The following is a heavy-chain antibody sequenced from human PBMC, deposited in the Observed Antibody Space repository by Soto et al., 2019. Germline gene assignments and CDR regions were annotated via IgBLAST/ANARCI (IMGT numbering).Heavy chain of an antibody. CDR2: ISGSGGST. V-gene: IGHV3-23*01. Sequence: PGGSLRLSCAASGFTFSSYAMSWVRQAPGKGLEWVSAISGSGGSTYYADSVKGRFTISRDNSKNTLYLQMNSLRAEDTAVYYCAKESQNFSTAWQLVPGEYDYWGKGTLVTVSS. CDR1: GFTFSSYA. CDR3: AKESQNFSTAWQLVPGEYDY. D-gene: IGHD6-13*01. J-gene: IGHJ4*02.